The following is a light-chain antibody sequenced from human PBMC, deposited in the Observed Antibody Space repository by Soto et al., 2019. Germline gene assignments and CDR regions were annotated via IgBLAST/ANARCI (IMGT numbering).Light chain of an antibody. Sequence: QAVVTQPASVSGSPGQSITISCTGTRRDVGGYNYVSWYQQYPGKSPKLLIYEVTHRPSGVSNRFSGSKSGNTASLTISGLPAEDEADYYCSSYTISYTLPFVFGTGTKLTVL. V-gene: IGLV2-14*01. CDR1: RRDVGGYNY. CDR3: SSYTISYTLPFV. CDR2: EVT. J-gene: IGLJ1*01.